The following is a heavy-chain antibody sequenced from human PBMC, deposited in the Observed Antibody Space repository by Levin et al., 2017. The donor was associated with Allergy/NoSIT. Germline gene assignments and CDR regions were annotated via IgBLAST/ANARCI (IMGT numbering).Heavy chain of an antibody. V-gene: IGHV4-39*01. CDR3: ARPKGFGELFDWFDP. CDR2: MYYSGNT. J-gene: IGHJ5*02. D-gene: IGHD3-10*01. Sequence: PSETLSLTCTVSGGSISSSSYYWGWIRQPPGKGLEWIGSMYYSGNTYYNPSLKSRVTISVDRSKNQFSLKLSSVTAADTAVYYCARPKGFGELFDWFDPWGQGTLVTVSS. CDR1: GGSISSSSYY.